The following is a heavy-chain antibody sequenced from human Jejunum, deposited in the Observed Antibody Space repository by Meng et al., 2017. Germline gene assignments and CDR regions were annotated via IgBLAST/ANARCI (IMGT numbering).Heavy chain of an antibody. V-gene: IGHV4-31*01. Sequence: QLHLQESGPGLVKPSQTLSLTCTVSGASMSSGNYYWTWIRQHPGKGLEWIGYIYYSGSTYYNPSLQSLVTISIDMSENQFSLKLTSVTAADTAVYYCARVNWTSPYWYFDLWGRGTLVTVSS. CDR1: GASMSSGNYY. D-gene: IGHD1-1*01. CDR3: ARVNWTSPYWYFDL. CDR2: IYYSGST. J-gene: IGHJ2*01.